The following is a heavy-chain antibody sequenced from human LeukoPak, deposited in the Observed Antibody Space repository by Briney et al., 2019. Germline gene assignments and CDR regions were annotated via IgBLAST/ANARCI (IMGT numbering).Heavy chain of an antibody. V-gene: IGHV3-21*01. CDR2: ISSSSSYI. Sequence: GGSLRLSCAASGFTFSSYSMNWVRQAPGKGVEWVSSISSSSSYIYYADSVKGRFTISRDNAKNSLYLQMNSLGAEDTAVYYCARDSRGVCFDYWGQGTLVTVSS. CDR3: ARDSRGVCFDY. J-gene: IGHJ4*02. D-gene: IGHD3-10*01. CDR1: GFTFSSYS.